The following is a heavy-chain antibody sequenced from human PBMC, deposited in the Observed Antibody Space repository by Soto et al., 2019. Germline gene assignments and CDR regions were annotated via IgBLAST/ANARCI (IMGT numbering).Heavy chain of an antibody. Sequence: ETLSLTCTVSGGSISRYYWSWIRQPPGKGLEWIGYIYYSRSTNYNPSLKSRVTISVDTSKNQCSLKLSSVTAADTAVYYCARGVATTSYYFDYWGQGILDTVSS. CDR1: GGSISRYY. J-gene: IGHJ4*02. V-gene: IGHV4-59*12. CDR3: ARGVATTSYYFDY. D-gene: IGHD5-12*01. CDR2: IYYSRST.